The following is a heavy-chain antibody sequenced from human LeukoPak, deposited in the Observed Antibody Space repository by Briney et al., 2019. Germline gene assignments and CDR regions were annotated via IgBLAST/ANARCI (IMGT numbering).Heavy chain of an antibody. J-gene: IGHJ6*03. D-gene: IGHD4-17*01. CDR2: IIPIFGTA. CDR3: ARGGTVSKYYYYYYMDV. CDR1: GGTFSSYA. V-gene: IGHV1-69*01. Sequence: RSSVKVSCKASGGTFSSYAISWVRQAPGQGLEWMGGIIPIFGTANYAQKFQGRDTITADESTSTAYMELSSLRSEDTAVYYCARGGTVSKYYYYYYMDVWGKGTTVTVSS.